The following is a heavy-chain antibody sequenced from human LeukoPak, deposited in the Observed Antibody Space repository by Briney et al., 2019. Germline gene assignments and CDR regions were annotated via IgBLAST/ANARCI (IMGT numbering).Heavy chain of an antibody. CDR2: IYYSGST. V-gene: IGHV4-30-4*08. CDR3: ARSYYDFWSGRGAFDI. J-gene: IGHJ3*02. CDR1: GGSIRSGDYY. D-gene: IGHD3-3*01. Sequence: SQTLSLTCTVSGGSIRSGDYYWSWIRQPPGKGLEWIGYIYYSGSTYYNPSLKSRVTISVDTSKNQFSLKLSSVTAADTAVYYCARSYYDFWSGRGAFDIWGQGTMVTVSS.